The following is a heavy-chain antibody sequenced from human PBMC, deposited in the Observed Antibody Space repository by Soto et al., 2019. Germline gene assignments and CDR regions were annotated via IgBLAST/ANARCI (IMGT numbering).Heavy chain of an antibody. D-gene: IGHD2-2*01. CDR2: IIPIYGTP. Sequence: QVQLDQSGPEVKKSGSSVKVSCKASGGAFGTFAISWLRQAPGQGLEWMGGIIPIYGTPHYAQIFKGRVTISADASTDTGYIEVTSLTSADTAVYYCASQDPPRDRYCSSYSCYDGWFESWGQGTLVTVST. V-gene: IGHV1-69*01. CDR3: ASQDPPRDRYCSSYSCYDGWFES. J-gene: IGHJ5*01. CDR1: GGAFGTFA.